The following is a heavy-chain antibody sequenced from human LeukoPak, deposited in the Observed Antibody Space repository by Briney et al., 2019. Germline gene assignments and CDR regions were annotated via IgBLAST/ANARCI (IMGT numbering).Heavy chain of an antibody. J-gene: IGHJ4*02. V-gene: IGHV4-39*07. CDR1: GGSISSSSYY. CDR3: ARQARGQDY. Sequence: SETLSLTCTVSGGSISSSSYYWGWIRQPPGKGLEWIGEINHSGSTNYNPSLKSRVTISVDTSKNQFSLKLSSVTAADTAVYYCARQARGQDYWGQGTLVTVSS. CDR2: INHSGST.